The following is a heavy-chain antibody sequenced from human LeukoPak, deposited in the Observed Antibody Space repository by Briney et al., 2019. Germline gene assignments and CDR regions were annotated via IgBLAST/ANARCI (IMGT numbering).Heavy chain of an antibody. CDR1: GYTFTGYY. CDR2: VNPNSGGT. Sequence: ASVKVSCKASGYTFTGYYMHWGGQAPGQGLEGMGWVNPNSGGTNYAQKFQGRGTMTRDTSISTAYMELSRLRSDDTAAYYCSRIHTMVRGVIIWSWFDPWGQGTLVTVSS. D-gene: IGHD3-10*01. V-gene: IGHV1-2*02. J-gene: IGHJ5*02. CDR3: SRIHTMVRGVIIWSWFDP.